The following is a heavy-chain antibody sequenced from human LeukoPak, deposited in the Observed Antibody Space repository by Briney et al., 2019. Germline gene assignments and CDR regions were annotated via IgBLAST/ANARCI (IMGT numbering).Heavy chain of an antibody. J-gene: IGHJ5*02. Sequence: ASVKVSCKASGYTFTSYDINWVRQATGQGPEWMGWMNPNSGNTGYAQKFQGRVTMTRNTSISTAYMELSSLRSEDTAVYYCARGWDSSGWYGFHWFDPWGQGTLVTVSS. D-gene: IGHD6-19*01. CDR3: ARGWDSSGWYGFHWFDP. CDR2: MNPNSGNT. V-gene: IGHV1-8*01. CDR1: GYTFTSYD.